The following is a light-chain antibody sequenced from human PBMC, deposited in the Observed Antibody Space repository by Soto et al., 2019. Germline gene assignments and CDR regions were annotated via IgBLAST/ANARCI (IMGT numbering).Light chain of an antibody. Sequence: QSALTQPASVSGSPGQSITISCTGTSSDVGNYNLVSWYQQHPGKAPKVMIFEVSKRPSGVSNRLSGSKSGSTASLTVSGLQAEDEADYYCCSYATTNTFVFGGGTQLTVL. CDR3: CSYATTNTFV. J-gene: IGLJ2*01. CDR2: EVS. CDR1: SSDVGNYNL. V-gene: IGLV2-23*02.